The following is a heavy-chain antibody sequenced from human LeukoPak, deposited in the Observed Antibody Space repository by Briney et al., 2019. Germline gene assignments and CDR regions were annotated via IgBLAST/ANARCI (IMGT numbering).Heavy chain of an antibody. CDR3: AGSLGYCTSNVCYLKY. CDR2: INPNTGGT. V-gene: IGHV1-2*02. D-gene: IGHD2-8*01. Sequence: GASVKVSCKASGYTFTGYYMHWVRQAPGQGLEWMGWINPNTGGTNYAQNFQGRVTMTRDTSINTAYMELRSLRSDDTAVYYCAGSLGYCTSNVCYLKYWGQGTLVTVSS. J-gene: IGHJ4*02. CDR1: GYTFTGYY.